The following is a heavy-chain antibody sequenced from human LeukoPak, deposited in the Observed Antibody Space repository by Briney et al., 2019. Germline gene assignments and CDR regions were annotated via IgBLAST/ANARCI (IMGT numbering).Heavy chain of an antibody. CDR2: ISGYSHET. D-gene: IGHD3-10*01. CDR3: ARGSRGIRGYFDH. CDR1: GYTFTSYD. V-gene: IGHV1-18*01. J-gene: IGHJ4*02. Sequence: ASVKVSCKSSGYTFTSYDITWVRQAPGQGLEWMGWISGYSHETIYAQKFQDRVFMSRDASSTTAYIELRSLRSDDTAVYFCARGSRGIRGYFDHWGQGTLVTVSS.